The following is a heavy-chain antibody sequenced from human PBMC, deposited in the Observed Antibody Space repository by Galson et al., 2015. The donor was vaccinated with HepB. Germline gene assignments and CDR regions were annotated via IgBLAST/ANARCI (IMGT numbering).Heavy chain of an antibody. CDR3: ARDRMGFRDAPDY. V-gene: IGHV3-33*01. CDR2: IWYDGSNK. D-gene: IGHD3-10*01. Sequence: SLRLSCAASGFTFSSYGMHWVRQAPGKGLEWVAVIWYDGSNKYYADSVKGRFTISRDNSKNTLYLQMNSLRAEDTAVYYCARDRMGFRDAPDYWGQGTLVTVSS. CDR1: GFTFSSYG. J-gene: IGHJ4*02.